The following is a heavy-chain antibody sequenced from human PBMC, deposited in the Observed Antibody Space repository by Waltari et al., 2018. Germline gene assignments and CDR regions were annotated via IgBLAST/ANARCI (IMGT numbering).Heavy chain of an antibody. Sequence: QVQLVQSGAEVKKPGSSVKVSCKASGGTFSSYALSRVRRAPGHGLEWMGVIIPIFGTANYAQKFQGRVTITTDESTSTAYMELSSLRSEDTAVYYCARGDYVWGGYRSEPHYYYYGMDVWGQGTTVTVSS. CDR2: IIPIFGTA. J-gene: IGHJ6*02. D-gene: IGHD3-16*02. CDR1: GGTFSSYA. CDR3: ARGDYVWGGYRSEPHYYYYGMDV. V-gene: IGHV1-69*05.